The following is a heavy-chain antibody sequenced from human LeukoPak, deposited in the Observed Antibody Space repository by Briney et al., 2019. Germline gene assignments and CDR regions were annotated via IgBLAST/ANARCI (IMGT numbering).Heavy chain of an antibody. V-gene: IGHV4-4*07. Sequence: SETLSLTCTVSGGSISSYYWSWIRQPAGKGLEWIGRIYTSGSTNYNPSLKSRVTISVDTSKNQFSLKLSSVTAADTAVYYCASEITIFGVVGRFDPWGQGTLVTVSP. CDR1: GGSISSYY. D-gene: IGHD3-3*01. CDR3: ASEITIFGVVGRFDP. J-gene: IGHJ5*02. CDR2: IYTSGST.